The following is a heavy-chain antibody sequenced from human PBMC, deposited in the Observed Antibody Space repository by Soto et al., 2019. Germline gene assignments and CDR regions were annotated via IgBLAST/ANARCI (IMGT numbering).Heavy chain of an antibody. CDR3: ATIPLYYDLGWFDP. CDR2: ITGRGGNT. J-gene: IGHJ5*02. V-gene: IGHV3-23*01. Sequence: GESLKISCAASGFTFSSYAMSWVRQAPGKGLEWVSSITGRGGNTYYADSVKGRFTISRDNSESTLYLQMNSLRAEDTAVYYCATIPLYYDLGWFDPWGQGTLVTVSS. D-gene: IGHD3-3*01. CDR1: GFTFSSYA.